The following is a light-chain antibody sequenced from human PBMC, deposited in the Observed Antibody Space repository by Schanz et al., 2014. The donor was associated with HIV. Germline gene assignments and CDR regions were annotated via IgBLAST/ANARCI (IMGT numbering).Light chain of an antibody. Sequence: QSALTQPASVSGSPGQSITISCTGTSSDIGRYNYVSWCQQHPGKAPKLMIYDVSSRPSGVSNRFSGSKSGNTASLTISGLQAEDEADYYCCSYTFSGTWVFGGGTKVTVL. CDR2: DVS. CDR3: CSYTFSGTWV. CDR1: SSDIGRYNY. J-gene: IGLJ3*02. V-gene: IGLV2-14*03.